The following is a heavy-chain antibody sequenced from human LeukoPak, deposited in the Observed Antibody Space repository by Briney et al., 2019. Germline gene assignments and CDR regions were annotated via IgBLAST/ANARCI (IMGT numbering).Heavy chain of an antibody. CDR3: ARDALSSSSWYPKYYFDY. Sequence: GGSLRLSSAASGFTFSSYAMHWVRQAPGKGLEWVAVISYDGSNKYYADSVKGRFTISRDNSKNTLYLQMNSLRAEDTAVYYCARDALSSSSWYPKYYFDYWGQGTLVTVSS. J-gene: IGHJ4*02. CDR2: ISYDGSNK. D-gene: IGHD6-13*01. V-gene: IGHV3-30-3*01. CDR1: GFTFSSYA.